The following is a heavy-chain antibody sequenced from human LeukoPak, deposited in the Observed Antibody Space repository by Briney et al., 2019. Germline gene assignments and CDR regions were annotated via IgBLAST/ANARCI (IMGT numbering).Heavy chain of an antibody. CDR1: GFTFSNYA. CDR2: ISGGSGNI. CDR3: AKGSDYYGSVTSKKTD. D-gene: IGHD3-10*01. V-gene: IGHV3-23*01. J-gene: IGHJ4*02. Sequence: QAGGSLRLSCSVSGFTFSNYAMHWVRQAPGKGREWVSLISGGSGNIYYVDSVKGRFTISRDNSQNTLYVQMTSLRAEDTAIYYCAKGSDYYGSVTSKKTDWGQGTLVTVSS.